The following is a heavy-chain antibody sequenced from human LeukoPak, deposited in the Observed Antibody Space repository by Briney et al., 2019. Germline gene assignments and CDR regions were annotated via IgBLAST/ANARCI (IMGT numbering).Heavy chain of an antibody. CDR3: ARDWMRIAAAGNAFDI. J-gene: IGHJ3*02. CDR2: ISAYNGNT. Sequence: ASVKVPCKASGYTFTSYGISWVRQAPGQGLEWMGWISAYNGNTNYAQKLQGRVTMTTDTSTSTAYMELRSLRSDDTAVYYCARDWMRIAAAGNAFDIWGQGTMVTVSS. D-gene: IGHD6-13*01. V-gene: IGHV1-18*01. CDR1: GYTFTSYG.